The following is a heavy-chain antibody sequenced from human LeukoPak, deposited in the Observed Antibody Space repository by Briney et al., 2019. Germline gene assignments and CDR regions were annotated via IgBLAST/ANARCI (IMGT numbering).Heavy chain of an antibody. CDR3: ARGPRSDGETMIRDYYYYMDV. J-gene: IGHJ6*03. CDR1: GYTFTSYY. CDR2: INPSGGST. V-gene: IGHV1-46*01. Sequence: ASVKVSCKASGYTFTSYYMHWVRQAPGQGLEWMGIINPSGGSTSYAQKFQGRVTMTRDTSTSTVYMELSSLRSEDTAVYYCARGPRSDGETMIRDYYYYMDVWGKGTTVTISS. D-gene: IGHD3-10*01.